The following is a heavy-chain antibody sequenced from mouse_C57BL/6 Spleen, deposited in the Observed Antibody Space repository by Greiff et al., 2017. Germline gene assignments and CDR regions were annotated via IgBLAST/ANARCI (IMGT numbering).Heavy chain of an antibody. CDR2: IYPGDGDT. CDR3: ERGGGNSPWDFDD. V-gene: IGHV1-82*01. CDR1: GYAFSSSW. Sequence: LVESGPELVKPGASVKISCKASGYAFSSSWMNWVKQRPGKGLEWIGRIYPGDGDTNYNGKFKGKATLTADKSSSTAYMQLRSLPSEASAVXFGERGGGNSPWDFDDWGTGTSVTVAA. D-gene: IGHD2-1*01. J-gene: IGHJ1*03.